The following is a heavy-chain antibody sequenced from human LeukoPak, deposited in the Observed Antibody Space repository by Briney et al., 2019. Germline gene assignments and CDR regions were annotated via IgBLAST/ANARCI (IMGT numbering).Heavy chain of an antibody. Sequence: PGGSLRLSCAASGFTFSSYEMNWVRQAPGKGLEWVANIKQDGSEIYYVDSVRGRFTISRDNAKNSLYLQMNSLRAEDTAVYYCARPGEYCSGGSCYPFQFWGQGTLVTVSS. V-gene: IGHV3-7*01. CDR1: GFTFSSYE. CDR2: IKQDGSEI. CDR3: ARPGEYCSGGSCYPFQF. D-gene: IGHD2-15*01. J-gene: IGHJ4*02.